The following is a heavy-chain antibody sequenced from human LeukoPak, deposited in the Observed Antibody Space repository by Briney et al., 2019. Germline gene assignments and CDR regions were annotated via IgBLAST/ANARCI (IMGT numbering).Heavy chain of an antibody. J-gene: IGHJ3*02. CDR3: ARESSASRYRGAFDI. CDR1: GFTFSTYS. V-gene: IGHV3-21*01. D-gene: IGHD6-19*01. Sequence: NPGGSPRLSCAASGFTFSTYSMNWVRQAPGKGLEWVSSISRSSDYIYSADSVKGRFTISRDNAKHSLYLQMNSLRADDTAVYYCARESSASRYRGAFDIWGQGTLVTVPS. CDR2: ISRSSDYI.